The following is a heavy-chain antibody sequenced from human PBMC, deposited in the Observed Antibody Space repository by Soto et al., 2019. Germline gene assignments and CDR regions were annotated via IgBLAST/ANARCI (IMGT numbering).Heavy chain of an antibody. V-gene: IGHV1-58*01. CDR1: GFTFTSSA. J-gene: IGHJ3*02. CDR3: AAGLSYYYDSSGSLESFDI. Sequence: SVKVSCKASGFTFTSSAVQWVRQARGQRLEWIGWIVVGSGNTNYAQKFQERVTITRDMSTSTACMELSSLRSEDTAVYYCAAGLSYYYDSSGSLESFDIWGQGTMVTVSS. CDR2: IVVGSGNT. D-gene: IGHD3-22*01.